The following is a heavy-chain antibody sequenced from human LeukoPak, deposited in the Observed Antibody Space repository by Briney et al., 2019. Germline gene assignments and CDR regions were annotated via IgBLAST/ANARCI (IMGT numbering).Heavy chain of an antibody. V-gene: IGHV3-48*03. D-gene: IGHD3-10*01. CDR3: AREKIRVRYYGSGSYYNAEYYYYGMDV. CDR1: GFTFSSYE. Sequence: GGSLRLSCAASGFTFSSYEMNWVRQAPGKGLEWVSYISSSGSTIHYADSVKGRFTISRDNAKNSLYLQMNSLRAEDTAVYYCAREKIRVRYYGSGSYYNAEYYYYGMDVWGQGTTVTVSS. J-gene: IGHJ6*02. CDR2: ISSSGSTI.